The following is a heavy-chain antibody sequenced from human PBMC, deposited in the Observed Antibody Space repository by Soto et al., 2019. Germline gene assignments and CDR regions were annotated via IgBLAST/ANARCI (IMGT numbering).Heavy chain of an antibody. J-gene: IGHJ1*01. CDR3: ATSPAYSSSWFPFQH. CDR2: IYSGGST. V-gene: IGHV3-53*01. Sequence: RGSLRLSCVASGFTVSSNYMYWVRQAPGKGLEWVSVIYSGGSTFYADSVKGRFTLSRDNSKNTLYLQMNRLRAEDTAVYYCATSPAYSSSWFPFQHWGQGTLVTVSS. CDR1: GFTVSSNY. D-gene: IGHD6-13*01.